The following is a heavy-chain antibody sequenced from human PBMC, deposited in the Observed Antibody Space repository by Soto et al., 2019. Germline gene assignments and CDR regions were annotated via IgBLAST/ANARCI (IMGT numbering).Heavy chain of an antibody. D-gene: IGHD6-19*01. Sequence: SETLSLTCTVSGGSVSSSSHYWSWIRQPPGKGLEWIGYIYYIGGTNYNPSLKSRVTISVDTSKNQFSLKLSSVTAADTAVYYCARVVQAVAGRGWFDPWGQGTLVTV. V-gene: IGHV4-61*01. CDR1: GGSVSSSSHY. CDR2: IYYIGGT. CDR3: ARVVQAVAGRGWFDP. J-gene: IGHJ5*02.